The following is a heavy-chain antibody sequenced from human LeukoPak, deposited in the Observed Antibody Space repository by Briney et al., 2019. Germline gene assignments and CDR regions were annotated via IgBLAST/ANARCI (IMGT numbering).Heavy chain of an antibody. V-gene: IGHV1-2*02. CDR1: GYTFTGYY. J-gene: IGHJ4*02. CDR2: INPNSGGT. Sequence: ASVKVSCKASGYTFTGYYMHWVRQAPGQGLEWMGWINPNSGGTNYAQKFQGRVTMTRDTSISKAYMELSRLRSDDTAVYYCASIKRDYYDSSGMIPLYYWGQGTLVTVSS. D-gene: IGHD3-22*01. CDR3: ASIKRDYYDSSGMIPLYY.